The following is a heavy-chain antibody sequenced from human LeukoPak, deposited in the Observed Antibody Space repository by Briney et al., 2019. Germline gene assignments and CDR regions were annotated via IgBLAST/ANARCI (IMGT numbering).Heavy chain of an antibody. CDR3: ARDDHGGNSFGYNWFDP. D-gene: IGHD4-23*01. V-gene: IGHV4-4*07. CDR1: GGSISSYY. J-gene: IGHJ5*02. Sequence: SETLSLTCTVSGGSISSYYWSWIRQPAGEGLEWIGRISTSGSTNNNPSLKSRVTMSADTSKNQFSLKLSSVTAADTAVYYCARDDHGGNSFGYNWFDPWGQGTLVTVSS. CDR2: ISTSGST.